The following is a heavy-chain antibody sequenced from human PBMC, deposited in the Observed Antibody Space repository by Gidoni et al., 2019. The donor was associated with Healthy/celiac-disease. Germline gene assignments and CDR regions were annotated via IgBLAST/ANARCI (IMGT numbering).Heavy chain of an antibody. D-gene: IGHD5-18*01. CDR1: GGSFSGYY. CDR2: INHIGST. V-gene: IGHV4-34*01. Sequence: QVQLQQRGAGLLKPSETLSLTCAVYGGSFSGYYWSWIRPPPGKGLEWIGEINHIGSTNYNPSLKSRVTISVDTSKNQFSLKLSSVAAADTAVYYCARIQLWARFDPWGQGTLVTVSS. J-gene: IGHJ5*02. CDR3: ARIQLWARFDP.